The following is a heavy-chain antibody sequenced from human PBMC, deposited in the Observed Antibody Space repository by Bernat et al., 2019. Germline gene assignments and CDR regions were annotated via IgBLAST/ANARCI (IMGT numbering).Heavy chain of an antibody. V-gene: IGHV3-30*18. D-gene: IGHD6-6*01. J-gene: IGHJ4*02. CDR1: GFTFSTYA. CDR3: AKGSGRSSSSGGIDY. Sequence: QVQLVESGGGVVQPGGSLRLSCAASGFTFSTYAIHWVRQAPGKGLKWVAVISYDGINKYYADSVKARFTISRDNSNNTVYLQMNSLRPEDTAVYYCAKGSGRSSSSGGIDYWGQGTLVTVSS. CDR2: ISYDGINK.